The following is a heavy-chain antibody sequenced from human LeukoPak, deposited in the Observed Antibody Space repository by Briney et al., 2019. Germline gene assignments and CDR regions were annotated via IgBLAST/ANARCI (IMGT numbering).Heavy chain of an antibody. V-gene: IGHV3-7*01. D-gene: IGHD3-3*01. CDR1: GFTFSSYW. CDR3: ARVTIFGVPPFDY. Sequence: GRSLRLSCAASGFTFSSYWMSWVRQAPGKGLEWVANIKQDGSEKYYVDSVKGRFTISRDNAKNSLYLQMNSLRAEDTAVYYCARVTIFGVPPFDYWGQGTLVTVSS. J-gene: IGHJ4*02. CDR2: IKQDGSEK.